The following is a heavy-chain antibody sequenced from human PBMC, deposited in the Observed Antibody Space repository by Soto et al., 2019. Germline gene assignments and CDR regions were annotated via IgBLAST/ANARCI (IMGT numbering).Heavy chain of an antibody. D-gene: IGHD3-22*01. V-gene: IGHV1-3*01. CDR3: ARDMPGTSYYYDSSGYPRNPFDY. J-gene: IGHJ4*02. Sequence: ASVKVSCKASGYTFTSYAMHWVRQAPGQRLEWMGWINAGNGNTKYSQKFQGRVTITRDTSASTAYMELSSLRSEDTAVYYCARDMPGTSYYYDSSGYPRNPFDYWGQGTLVTVSS. CDR1: GYTFTSYA. CDR2: INAGNGNT.